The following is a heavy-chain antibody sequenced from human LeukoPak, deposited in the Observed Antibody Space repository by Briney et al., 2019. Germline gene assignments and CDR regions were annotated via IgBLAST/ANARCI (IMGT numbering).Heavy chain of an antibody. CDR2: ISSSGGTI. D-gene: IGHD5-18*01. Sequence: GGSLRLSCAASGSTFSSYEMNWVRQAPGKGLEWVSYISSSGGTIYYADSVKGRFTISRDNAKNSLYLQMNSLRAEDTAVYYCARDRPRGYSYGYSGYWGQGTLVTVSS. CDR1: GSTFSSYE. J-gene: IGHJ4*02. V-gene: IGHV3-48*03. CDR3: ARDRPRGYSYGYSGY.